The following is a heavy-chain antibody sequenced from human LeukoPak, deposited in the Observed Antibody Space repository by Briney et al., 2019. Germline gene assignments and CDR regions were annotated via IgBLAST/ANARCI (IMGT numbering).Heavy chain of an antibody. V-gene: IGHV5-51*01. J-gene: IGHJ4*02. Sequence: PGESLKISFKGSGYSFTRNWIGWVRQMPGKGLEWMGIIYPGDSDTRYSPSFQGQVTISADKSISTAYLQWSSLKASDTAMYYCASLTVYSSGWSHDYWGQGTLVTVSS. CDR3: ASLTVYSSGWSHDY. D-gene: IGHD6-19*01. CDR1: GYSFTRNW. CDR2: IYPGDSDT.